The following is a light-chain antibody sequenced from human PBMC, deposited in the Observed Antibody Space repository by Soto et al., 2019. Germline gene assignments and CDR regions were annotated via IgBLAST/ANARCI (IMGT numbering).Light chain of an antibody. CDR3: SSYTTSSTHWV. V-gene: IGLV2-14*01. J-gene: IGLJ3*02. Sequence: QSALTQPASVSGSPGQSITISCTGTSSDVGGYNYVSWYQQHPGKAPKLMIYEVSNRPSGVSNRFSGSKSGNTASLTSSGLQAEDDADYYCSSYTTSSTHWVFGGGTQVTVL. CDR2: EVS. CDR1: SSDVGGYNY.